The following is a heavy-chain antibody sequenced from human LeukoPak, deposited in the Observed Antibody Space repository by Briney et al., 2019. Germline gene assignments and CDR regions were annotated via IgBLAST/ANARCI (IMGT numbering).Heavy chain of an antibody. V-gene: IGHV3-11*04. J-gene: IGHJ4*02. D-gene: IGHD2-2*02. CDR3: ARGHGYCSSTSCYRGRYFDY. CDR2: ISSSGSTI. CDR1: GFTFSDYY. Sequence: GGSLRLSCAASGFTFSDYYMSWIRQAPGKGLEWVSYISSSGSTIYYADSVKGRFAISRDNAKNSLYLQMNSLRAEDTAVYYCARGHGYCSSTSCYRGRYFDYWGQGTLVTVSP.